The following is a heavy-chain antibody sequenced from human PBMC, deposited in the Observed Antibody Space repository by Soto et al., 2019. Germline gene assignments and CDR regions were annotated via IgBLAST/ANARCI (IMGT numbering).Heavy chain of an antibody. CDR1: GFTVSSNY. CDR2: LYSGGST. Sequence: GGSLRLSCAASGFTVSSNYMSWVRQAPGKGLEWVSALYSGGSTYYADSVTGRFTISRDNSKNMLYLQMNSLRAEDTAVYYCASAVGWNYFDYWGQGTLVTVSS. J-gene: IGHJ4*02. D-gene: IGHD6-19*01. CDR3: ASAVGWNYFDY. V-gene: IGHV3-53*01.